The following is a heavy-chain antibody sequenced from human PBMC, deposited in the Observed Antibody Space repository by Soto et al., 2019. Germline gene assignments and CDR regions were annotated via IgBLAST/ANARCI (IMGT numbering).Heavy chain of an antibody. CDR1: DDSMRSGGYY. V-gene: IGHV4-30-4*01. D-gene: IGHD3-10*01. Sequence: SETLSLTCSVSDDSMRSGGYYWNWIRQPPGKGLEWIGYVFYSGATNYSPSLKSRAAISMDTSKNQFSLSLTSVTAADTAVYYCARAGFSYGHLLFWGQGIRVTVSS. CDR3: ARAGFSYGHLLF. J-gene: IGHJ4*02. CDR2: VFYSGAT.